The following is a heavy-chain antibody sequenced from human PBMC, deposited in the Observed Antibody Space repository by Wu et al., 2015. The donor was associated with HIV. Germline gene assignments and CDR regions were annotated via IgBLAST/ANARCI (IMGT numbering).Heavy chain of an antibody. Sequence: QVQLVQSGGDVKKSGASVKVSCKASGYTFITHAITWVRQAPGQRPEWMGWITTHNGYTKYAQKFQDRLSLTTDTSATTAYMELRSLRSDDTAVYYCARVFEDSSGYYSWFDPWGRREPSVTVSS. CDR3: ARVFEDSSGYYSWFDP. V-gene: IGHV1-18*01. J-gene: IGHJ5*02. CDR2: ITTHNGYT. D-gene: IGHD3-22*01. CDR1: GYTFITHA.